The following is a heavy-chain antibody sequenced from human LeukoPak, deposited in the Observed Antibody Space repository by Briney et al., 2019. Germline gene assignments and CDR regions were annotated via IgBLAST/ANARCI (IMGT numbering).Heavy chain of an antibody. V-gene: IGHV5-51*01. CDR3: ARHDLFSSSWYVAPDV. CDR2: IYPGDSDT. Sequence: GASLQISCQGSGSRFTTYWIGWVRPMPGKGLEWMGIIYPGDSDTRYSLSFQGQVTISADKSISTAYLQWSSLKASDTAMYYCARHDLFSSSWYVAPDVWGQGTTVTVSS. J-gene: IGHJ6*02. CDR1: GSRFTTYW. D-gene: IGHD6-13*01.